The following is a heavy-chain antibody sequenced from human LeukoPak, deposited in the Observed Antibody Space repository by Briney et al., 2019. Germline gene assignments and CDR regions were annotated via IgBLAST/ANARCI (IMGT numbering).Heavy chain of an antibody. CDR2: IYSGGRT. V-gene: IGHV3-66*01. Sequence: GGSLRLSCAASRFTVSSNYMSWVRQAPGKGLEWVSVIYSGGRTEYADSVKGRFTISRDSSKNTLYLQMNSLTAEDTAVYYCARGDDYGGNCFDYWGQGTLVTVSS. J-gene: IGHJ4*02. D-gene: IGHD4-23*01. CDR3: ARGDDYGGNCFDY. CDR1: RFTVSSNY.